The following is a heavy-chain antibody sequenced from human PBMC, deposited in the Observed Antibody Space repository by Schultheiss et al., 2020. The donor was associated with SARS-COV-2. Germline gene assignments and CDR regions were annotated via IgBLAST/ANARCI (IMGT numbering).Heavy chain of an antibody. CDR1: GGSISSYY. V-gene: IGHV4-4*08. Sequence: GSLRLSCTVSGGSISSYYWSWIRRPPGKGLEWIGRIYTSGSTNYNPSLKSRVTISVDTSKNQFSLKLSSVTAADTAVYYCATVITTRFDIWGQGTMVTVSS. J-gene: IGHJ3*02. CDR3: ATVITTRFDI. D-gene: IGHD3-22*01. CDR2: IYTSGST.